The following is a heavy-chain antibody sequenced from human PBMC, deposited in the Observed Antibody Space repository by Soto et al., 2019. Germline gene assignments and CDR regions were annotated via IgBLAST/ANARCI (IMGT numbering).Heavy chain of an antibody. CDR3: ARGGGDFWSGYRRRNYYGMDV. Sequence: PGGSLRLSCAASGFTFSSYSMNWVRQAPGKGLEWVSSISSSSSYIYYADSVKGRFTITRDNAKNSLYLQMNSLRAEDTAVYYCARGGGDFWSGYRRRNYYGMDVWGQGTTVTVSS. D-gene: IGHD3-3*01. V-gene: IGHV3-21*01. CDR1: GFTFSSYS. CDR2: ISSSSSYI. J-gene: IGHJ6*02.